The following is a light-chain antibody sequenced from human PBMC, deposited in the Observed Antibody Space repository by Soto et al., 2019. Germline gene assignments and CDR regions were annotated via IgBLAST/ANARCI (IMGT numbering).Light chain of an antibody. V-gene: IGLV1-47*01. J-gene: IGLJ1*01. CDR1: SSNIGSNY. CDR2: RNN. CDR3: AAWDDSLNGYV. Sequence: VLTHPPSASGTPGQRVNISCSGSSSNIGSNYVYWYRQFPGTAPKLLIQRNNQRPSGVPARFSGSKSGTSASLAISGLQSEDEADYYCAAWDDSLNGYVFGTGTKVTVL.